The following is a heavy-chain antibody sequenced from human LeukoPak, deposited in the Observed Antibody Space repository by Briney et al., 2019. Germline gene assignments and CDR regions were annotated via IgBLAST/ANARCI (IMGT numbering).Heavy chain of an antibody. Sequence: SETLSLTCAVYGGSFSGYYWSWIRQPPGKGLEWIGEINHSGSTNYNPSLKSRVTISVDTSKNQFSLKLSSVTAADTAVYYYARGRTPNGYFDYWGQGTLVTVSS. J-gene: IGHJ4*02. CDR1: GGSFSGYY. CDR2: INHSGST. D-gene: IGHD1-1*01. V-gene: IGHV4-34*01. CDR3: ARGRTPNGYFDY.